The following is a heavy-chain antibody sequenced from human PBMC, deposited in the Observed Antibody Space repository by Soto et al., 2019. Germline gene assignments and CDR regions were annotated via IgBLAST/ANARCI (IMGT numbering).Heavy chain of an antibody. CDR1: GFSFGDYA. Sequence: GGSLRLSCAASGFSFGDYAMHWVRQAPGKGLEWVSGISWKSASIGYADSVKGRFIISRDNAENSLYLQMNSLRPEDTALYYCVRSKGGYSYGTPFDYWGQGTLVTVSS. CDR2: ISWKSASI. D-gene: IGHD5-18*01. CDR3: VRSKGGYSYGTPFDY. J-gene: IGHJ4*02. V-gene: IGHV3-9*01.